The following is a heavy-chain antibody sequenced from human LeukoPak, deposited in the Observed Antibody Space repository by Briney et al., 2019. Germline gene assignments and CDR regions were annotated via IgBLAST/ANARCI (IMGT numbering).Heavy chain of an antibody. CDR2: IKQDGSEK. Sequence: GGSLRLSCAVSGFTLITYAMSWVRQAPGKGLEWVANIKQDGSEKHYVDSVKGRFTISRDNAKNSLYLQMNSLRAEDTALYYCAKDLSALLPGAHNYMDVWGKGTTVTISS. V-gene: IGHV3-7*03. CDR1: GFTLITYA. J-gene: IGHJ6*03. D-gene: IGHD3-3*02. CDR3: AKDLSALLPGAHNYMDV.